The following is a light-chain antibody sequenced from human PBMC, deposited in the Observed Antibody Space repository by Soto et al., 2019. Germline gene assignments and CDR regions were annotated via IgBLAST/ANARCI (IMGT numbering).Light chain of an antibody. CDR3: GTWDSSLSAGV. CDR1: SSNVGSNY. Sequence: QSALTQPPSVSAAPGQKVTISCSGSSSNVGSNYVSWYQQLPRTAPKLLIYENNKRPSGIPGRFSGSKSGTSATLGITGLQTGDEGDYYCGTWDSSLSAGVFGGGTKVTVL. V-gene: IGLV1-51*02. CDR2: ENN. J-gene: IGLJ2*01.